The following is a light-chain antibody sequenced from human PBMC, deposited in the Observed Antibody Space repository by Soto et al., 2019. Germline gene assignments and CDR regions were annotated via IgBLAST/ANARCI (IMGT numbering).Light chain of an antibody. Sequence: VVLTQSPATLSLSPGERATLSCMASQPVSTNYLAWYQQKPGQAPRLLIYGASSRATGIPDRFSGSGSGTDFTLTISRLEPEDFAVFYCHQYGSSPYTFGPGTKVDIK. V-gene: IGKV3-20*01. CDR3: HQYGSSPYT. CDR2: GAS. CDR1: QPVSTNY. J-gene: IGKJ3*01.